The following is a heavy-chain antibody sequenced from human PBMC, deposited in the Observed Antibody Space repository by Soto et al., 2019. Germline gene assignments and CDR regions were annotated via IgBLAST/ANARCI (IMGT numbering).Heavy chain of an antibody. V-gene: IGHV4-31*03. J-gene: IGHJ5*02. CDR1: GGSISSGGYY. Sequence: SETLSLTCTASGGSISSGGYYWSWIRQHPGKGLEWIGYIYYSGSTYYNPSLKSRVTISVDTSKNQFSLKLSSVTAADTAVYYCARAASYYDILTGYKAESWFDPWGQGTLVTVSS. D-gene: IGHD3-9*01. CDR3: ARAASYYDILTGYKAESWFDP. CDR2: IYYSGST.